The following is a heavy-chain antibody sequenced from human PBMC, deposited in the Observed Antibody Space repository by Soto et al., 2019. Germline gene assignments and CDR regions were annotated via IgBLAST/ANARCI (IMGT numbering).Heavy chain of an antibody. Sequence: QITLKESGPTLVKPTQTLTLTCTFSGFSLSTSGVGVGWIRQPPGEALEWLALIFWNDDKRYSPSLRSRLTIAKDPSKNQVVLAMTDMDPVDTATYYCAHSARRYNWNEGHYYYLDVWGKGTTVTVSS. V-gene: IGHV2-5*01. D-gene: IGHD1-20*01. CDR1: GFSLSTSGVG. J-gene: IGHJ6*03. CDR2: IFWNDDK. CDR3: AHSARRYNWNEGHYYYLDV.